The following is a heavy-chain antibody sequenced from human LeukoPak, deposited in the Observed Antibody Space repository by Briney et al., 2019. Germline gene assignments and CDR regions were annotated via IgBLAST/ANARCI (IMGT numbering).Heavy chain of an antibody. CDR2: IYYSGST. CDR1: GGSISSYY. CDR3: ARAVDIVVVPAAIGWFDP. D-gene: IGHD2-2*01. V-gene: IGHV4-59*01. Sequence: SETLSLTCTLSGGSISSYYWSWIRQPPGKGLEWIGYIYYSGSTNYNPSLKSRVTISVDTSKNQFSLKLSSVTAADTAVYYCARAVDIVVVPAAIGWFDPWGQGTLVTVSS. J-gene: IGHJ5*02.